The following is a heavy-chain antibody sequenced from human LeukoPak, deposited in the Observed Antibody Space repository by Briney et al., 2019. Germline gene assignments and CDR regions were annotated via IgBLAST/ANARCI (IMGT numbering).Heavy chain of an antibody. J-gene: IGHJ4*02. CDR2: VYHSGST. Sequence: SETPSLTCVVSGGSIGSGGDSWSWVRQPPGKGLEWIGYVYHSGSTYYNPSLKSRVTISVDRSKNQFSLKLTSVTAADTAVYYCARGSGLRSYYEFWGQGTLVTVSS. CDR3: ARGSGLRSYYEF. D-gene: IGHD4-11*01. V-gene: IGHV4-30-2*01. CDR1: GGSIGSGGDS.